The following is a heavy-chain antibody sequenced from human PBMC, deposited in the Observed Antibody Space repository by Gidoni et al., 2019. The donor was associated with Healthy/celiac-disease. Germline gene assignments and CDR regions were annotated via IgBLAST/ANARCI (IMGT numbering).Heavy chain of an antibody. Sequence: QVQLQQWGAGLLKPSETLSLTCAAYGGSFSGYYCTWIRRPPGKGLAWIGEINHSGSTNYNPSLKSRVTISVDTSKNQFSLKLSSVTAADTAVYYCARGIGYCSSTSCFQPKVIRWFDPWGQGTLVTVSS. V-gene: IGHV4-34*01. J-gene: IGHJ5*02. D-gene: IGHD2-2*03. CDR3: ARGIGYCSSTSCFQPKVIRWFDP. CDR1: GGSFSGYY. CDR2: INHSGST.